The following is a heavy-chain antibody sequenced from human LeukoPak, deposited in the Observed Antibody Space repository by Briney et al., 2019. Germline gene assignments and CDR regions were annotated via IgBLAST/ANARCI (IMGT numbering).Heavy chain of an antibody. CDR1: GYTFTSYG. J-gene: IGHJ5*02. Sequence: ASVKVSCKASGYTFTSYGISWVRQAPGQGPEWMGWISAYNGNTNYAQKLQGRVTMTTDTSTSTAYMELRSLRSDDTAVYYCARKVIAAAGDNWFDPWGQGTLVTVSS. CDR3: ARKVIAAAGDNWFDP. D-gene: IGHD6-13*01. V-gene: IGHV1-18*01. CDR2: ISAYNGNT.